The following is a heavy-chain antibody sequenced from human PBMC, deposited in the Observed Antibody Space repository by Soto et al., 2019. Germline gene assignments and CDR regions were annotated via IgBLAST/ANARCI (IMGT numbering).Heavy chain of an antibody. D-gene: IGHD6-13*01. J-gene: IGHJ5*02. CDR1: GGISNTYA. CDR2: IIPIFGTA. Sequence: QVQLVQSGAEVKKPGSSVKVSCKASGGISNTYALSWVRQAPGQGLEWMGGIIPIFGTANYAQKFQGSVTITADESTNTTYMELSSLRSDDTAVYYCTRGTGMSHSWYADSWGQGTRVTVSS. CDR3: TRGTGMSHSWYADS. V-gene: IGHV1-69*01.